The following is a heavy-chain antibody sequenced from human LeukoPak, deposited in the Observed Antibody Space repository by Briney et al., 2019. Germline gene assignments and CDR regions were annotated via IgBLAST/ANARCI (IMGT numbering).Heavy chain of an antibody. J-gene: IGHJ4*02. D-gene: IGHD6-6*01. Sequence: GGSLRLSCAASGFTFSSYSMNWVRQAPGKGLEWVSYISSSSSTIYYADSVKGRFTISRDNAKNSLYLQINSLRAEDTAVYYCASFISSIATSEGDYWGQGTLVTVSS. CDR2: ISSSSSTI. V-gene: IGHV3-48*01. CDR3: ASFISSIATSEGDY. CDR1: GFTFSSYS.